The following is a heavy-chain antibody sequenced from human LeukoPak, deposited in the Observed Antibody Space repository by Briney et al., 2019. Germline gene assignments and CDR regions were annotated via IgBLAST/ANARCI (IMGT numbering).Heavy chain of an antibody. Sequence: SGRSLRLSCAASGFTFSHYGMHWVRQAPGKGLEWVALIWDDGNKKSHADTVKGRFTISRDNSKNTLYLQMNSLRVEDTAVYYCARDFGTTVTTFGAVDIWGQGTKVIVSS. J-gene: IGHJ3*02. CDR3: ARDFGTTVTTFGAVDI. CDR1: GFTFSHYG. D-gene: IGHD4-17*01. V-gene: IGHV3-33*01. CDR2: IWDDGNKK.